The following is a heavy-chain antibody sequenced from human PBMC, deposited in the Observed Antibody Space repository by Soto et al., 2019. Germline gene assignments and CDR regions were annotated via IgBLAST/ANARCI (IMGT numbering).Heavy chain of an antibody. CDR1: GFTSDDYA. Sequence: GGSLRLSCAASGFTSDDYAMHWVRQAPGKGLEWVSRISWNSGIIDYAASVKGRFTISRDNAKNSLYLQMNSLRPEDTALYYCAKDPGWYYFDSWGQGTLVTVSS. V-gene: IGHV3-9*02. CDR2: ISWNSGII. D-gene: IGHD6-19*01. J-gene: IGHJ4*02. CDR3: AKDPGWYYFDS.